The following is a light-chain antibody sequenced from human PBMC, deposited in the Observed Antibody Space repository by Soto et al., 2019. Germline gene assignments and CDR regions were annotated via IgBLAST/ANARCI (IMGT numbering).Light chain of an antibody. V-gene: IGLV2-8*01. CDR1: SSDIGGYDH. CDR3: CSYAGSYTLVV. CDR2: EVT. J-gene: IGLJ2*01. Sequence: QSALTQPPSASGSPGQSVTISCTGTSSDIGGYDHVSWYRQDPGKAPKVMIYEVTKRPSGVPDRFSGSKAGNTASLTVFGLQAEDEANYYCCSYAGSYTLVVFGGGTKLTVL.